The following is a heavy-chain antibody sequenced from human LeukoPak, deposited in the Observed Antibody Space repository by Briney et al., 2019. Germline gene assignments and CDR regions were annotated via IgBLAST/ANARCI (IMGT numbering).Heavy chain of an antibody. CDR1: GFTFDDYA. D-gene: IGHD1-1*01. V-gene: IGHV3-9*01. CDR2: ISWNSGSI. J-gene: IGHJ5*02. Sequence: PGRSLRLSCAASGFTFDDYAMHWVRQAPGKGLEWVSGISWNSGSIGYADSVKGRFTISRDNAKNSLYLQMNSLRAEDTAVYYCARYRSPYNWFDPWGQGTLVTVSS. CDR3: ARYRSPYNWFDP.